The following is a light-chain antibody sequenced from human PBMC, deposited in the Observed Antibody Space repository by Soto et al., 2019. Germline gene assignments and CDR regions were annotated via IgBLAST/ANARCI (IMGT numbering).Light chain of an antibody. CDR2: EVS. CDR3: SSYTSTGAWV. Sequence: QSALAQPASVSGSPGQSITISCTGTSSDVGAYNSVSWYQQHPGQAPQLMIYEVSNRPSGVSNRFSGSKSGNRASLTISWLQAEDETDYYCSSYTSTGAWVFGGGTKLTVL. J-gene: IGLJ3*02. CDR1: SSDVGAYNS. V-gene: IGLV2-14*01.